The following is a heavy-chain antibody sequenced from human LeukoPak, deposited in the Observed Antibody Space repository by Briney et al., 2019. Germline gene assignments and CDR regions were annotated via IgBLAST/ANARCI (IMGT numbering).Heavy chain of an antibody. J-gene: IGHJ4*02. CDR3: AEAPGGRFDY. Sequence: GGSLRLSCAASGFTFSSSAMSWVRQAPGKGLEWVSSISGSGGSTCYADSVKGRFTISRDNSKNTLYLQVNSLRAEDTAIYYCAEAPGGRFDYWGQGTLVTVSS. V-gene: IGHV3-23*01. CDR1: GFTFSSSA. D-gene: IGHD1-26*01. CDR2: ISGSGGST.